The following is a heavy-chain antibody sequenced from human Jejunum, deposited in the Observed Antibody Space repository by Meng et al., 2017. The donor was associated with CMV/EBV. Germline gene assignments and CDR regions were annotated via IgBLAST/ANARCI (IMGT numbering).Heavy chain of an antibody. V-gene: IGHV3-49*04. D-gene: IGHD1-26*01. CDR2: IRSRTYGGTT. Sequence: TVGDNYLSWVRQAPGRGREWVGFIRSRTYGGTTEYAASVTGRFTSSRDDSKNIAYLQMNSLETEDTAVYYCTSRVGATPSYYGMDVWGQGTTVTVSS. CDR3: TSRVGATPSYYGMDV. CDR1: TVGDNY. J-gene: IGHJ6*02.